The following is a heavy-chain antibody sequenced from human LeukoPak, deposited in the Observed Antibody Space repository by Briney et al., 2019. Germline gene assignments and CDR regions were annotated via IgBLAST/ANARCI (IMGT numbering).Heavy chain of an antibody. CDR1: GFTFSSYG. D-gene: IGHD3-3*01. J-gene: IGHJ5*02. V-gene: IGHV3-30*03. Sequence: PGGSLRLSCAASGFTFSSYGMHWVRQAPGKGLEWVAVISYDGSNKYYADSVKGRFTISRDNSKNTLYLQMNSPRSEDTAVYYCARGGFLEWYTGTHWFDPWGQGTLVTVSS. CDR3: ARGGFLEWYTGTHWFDP. CDR2: ISYDGSNK.